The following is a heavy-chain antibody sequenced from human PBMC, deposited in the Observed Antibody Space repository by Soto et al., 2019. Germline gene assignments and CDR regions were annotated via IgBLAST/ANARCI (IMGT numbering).Heavy chain of an antibody. J-gene: IGHJ5*02. CDR3: ARNVFGAVAGMLPNWFDP. CDR1: GYTFTSYA. V-gene: IGHV1-3*01. Sequence: DSVKVSCKASGYTFTSYAMHWVRPAPGQRLEWMGWINAGNGNTKYSQKFQGRVTITRDTSASTAYMELSSLRSEDTAVYYCARNVFGAVAGMLPNWFDPWGQGTLVTVSS. CDR2: INAGNGNT. D-gene: IGHD6-19*01.